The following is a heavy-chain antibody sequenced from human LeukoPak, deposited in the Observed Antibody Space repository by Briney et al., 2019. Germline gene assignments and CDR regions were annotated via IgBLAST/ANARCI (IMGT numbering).Heavy chain of an antibody. J-gene: IGHJ4*02. Sequence: GGSLRLSCAASGFSFGSFAMSWVRQAPGKGLEWVSGIIGSGGTTFYADSVKGRFTISRDNSKNTLYLQMNSLRAEDTAVYYCARESVDTAMAFDYWGQGTLVTVSS. D-gene: IGHD5-18*01. CDR2: IIGSGGTT. V-gene: IGHV3-23*01. CDR1: GFSFGSFA. CDR3: ARESVDTAMAFDY.